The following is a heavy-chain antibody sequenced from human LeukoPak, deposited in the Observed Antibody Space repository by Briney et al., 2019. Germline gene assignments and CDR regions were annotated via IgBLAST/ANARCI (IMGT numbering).Heavy chain of an antibody. D-gene: IGHD5-12*01. Sequence: SETLSLTCTVSGGSISSGDYYWSWIRQPPGKGLEWIGYIYYSGSTYYNPSLKSRVTISVDTSKNQFSLKLSSVTAADTAVYYCARVKMATIRFFDYWGQGTLVTVSS. CDR1: GGSISSGDYY. CDR3: ARVKMATIRFFDY. J-gene: IGHJ4*02. V-gene: IGHV4-30-4*01. CDR2: IYYSGST.